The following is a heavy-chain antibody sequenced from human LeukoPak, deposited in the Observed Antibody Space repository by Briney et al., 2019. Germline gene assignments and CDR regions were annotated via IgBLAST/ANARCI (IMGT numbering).Heavy chain of an antibody. CDR1: GGSISSSSYY. V-gene: IGHV4-39*01. CDR2: MYYSGTT. J-gene: IGHJ4*02. D-gene: IGHD3-10*01. CDR3: ARQGQYYGSGSQFDY. Sequence: PSETLSLTCTVSGGSISSSSYYWGWIRQPPGKGLEWIGSMYYSGTTYYNPSLKSRVTISVDTSKNQFSLKLSSVTAADTAVYYCARQGQYYGSGSQFDYWGQGTLVTVSS.